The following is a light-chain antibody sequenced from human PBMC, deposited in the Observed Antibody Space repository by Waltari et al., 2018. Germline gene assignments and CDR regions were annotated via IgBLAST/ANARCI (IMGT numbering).Light chain of an antibody. Sequence: SYELTQPPSVTVSLGQTAHITCSGDILSKRFGHWYQQKPGQGPELVIFKDNETLRGIPERFSGSSSGITIALTISGAQADDEADYYCYSGDDNIRVFGGGTRLTVL. V-gene: IGLV3-27*01. CDR2: KDN. CDR3: YSGDDNIRV. CDR1: ILSKRF. J-gene: IGLJ3*02.